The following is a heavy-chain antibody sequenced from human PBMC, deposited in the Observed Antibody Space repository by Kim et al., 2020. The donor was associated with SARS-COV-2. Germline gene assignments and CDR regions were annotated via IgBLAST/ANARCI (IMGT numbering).Heavy chain of an antibody. D-gene: IGHD2-2*01. V-gene: IGHV5-51*01. CDR3: GRQPRAYHDHHFDS. CDR2: IYPDDSDT. CDR1: GYYFKSYW. J-gene: IGHJ4*02. Sequence: GESLKISCEGSGYYFKSYWIAWVRQTPGKGLEWMGVIYPDDSDTSYSPYFEGRVTISAETSFSTTHLHLDRLPASDTALYYCGRQPRAYHDHHFDSWGPG.